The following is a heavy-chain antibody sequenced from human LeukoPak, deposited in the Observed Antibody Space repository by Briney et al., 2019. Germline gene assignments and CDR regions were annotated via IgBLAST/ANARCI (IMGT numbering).Heavy chain of an antibody. CDR3: ARAGQGDFWSGLRYFDY. Sequence: SETLSLTCAVYGGSFSGYYWSWIRQPPGKGLEWIGEINHSGSTNYNPSLKSRVTISVDTSKNHFSLKLSSVTAADTAVYYCARAGQGDFWSGLRYFDYWGQGTLVTVSS. CDR1: GGSFSGYY. D-gene: IGHD3-3*01. V-gene: IGHV4-34*01. CDR2: INHSGST. J-gene: IGHJ4*02.